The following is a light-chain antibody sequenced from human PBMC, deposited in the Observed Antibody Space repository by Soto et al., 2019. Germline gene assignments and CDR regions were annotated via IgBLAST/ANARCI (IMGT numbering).Light chain of an antibody. Sequence: QAVVTQEPSLTVSPGGTVTLTCASSTGAVTSGYYPNWFQQKPGQAPRALIYSTGNKHSWTPARFSGSLLGGKAALTLSGVQPEDEAEYYCLLYYGGAQVFGGRTKLTVL. CDR3: LLYYGGAQV. CDR2: STG. J-gene: IGLJ2*01. V-gene: IGLV7-43*01. CDR1: TGAVTSGYY.